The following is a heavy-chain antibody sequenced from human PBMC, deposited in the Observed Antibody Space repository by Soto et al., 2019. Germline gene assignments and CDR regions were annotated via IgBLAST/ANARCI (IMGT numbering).Heavy chain of an antibody. CDR3: AKGLNRSGRYCSSTSCYVDYYYGMDV. CDR2: ISWNSGSI. Sequence: GGSLRLSCAASGFTVDDYAMHWVRQAPGKGLEWVSGISWNSGSIGYADSVKGRFTISRDNAKNSLYLQMNSLRAEDTALYYCAKGLNRSGRYCSSTSCYVDYYYGMDVWGQGTTVTVSS. CDR1: GFTVDDYA. V-gene: IGHV3-9*01. J-gene: IGHJ6*02. D-gene: IGHD2-2*01.